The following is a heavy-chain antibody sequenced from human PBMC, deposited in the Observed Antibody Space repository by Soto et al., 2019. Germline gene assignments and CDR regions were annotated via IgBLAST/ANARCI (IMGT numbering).Heavy chain of an antibody. CDR2: IYNSGST. Sequence: ETLSLTCTISGDSISSYYWSWVRQSPGKELEWIGYIYNSGSTNYNPSLKSRVTISADTSKNQFSLSLRSVTAADTAVYYCARHLAVAATFDYWGQGTLVTVSS. V-gene: IGHV4-59*08. D-gene: IGHD2-15*01. CDR3: ARHLAVAATFDY. J-gene: IGHJ4*02. CDR1: GDSISSYY.